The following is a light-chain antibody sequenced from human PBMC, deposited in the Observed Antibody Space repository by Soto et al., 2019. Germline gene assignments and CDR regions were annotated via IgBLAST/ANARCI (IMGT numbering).Light chain of an antibody. CDR1: QSISTY. CDR3: QQSYTTPYT. Sequence: DIQMTQSPSSLSASVGDRVTITCRASQSISTYLNWYQQKPGEAPKLLICAASSLQSGVPSRFSGSGSGTDFTLTISSLQLEDFATYYCQQSYTTPYTFGQGTKLEIK. V-gene: IGKV1-39*01. J-gene: IGKJ2*01. CDR2: AAS.